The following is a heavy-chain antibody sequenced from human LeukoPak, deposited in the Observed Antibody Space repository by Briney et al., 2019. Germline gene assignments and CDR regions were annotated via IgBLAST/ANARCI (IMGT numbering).Heavy chain of an antibody. J-gene: IGHJ6*03. Sequence: GGSLRLSCAASGFTFSSYWMSWVRQAPGKGLEWVANIKQDGSEKYYVDSVKGRVTISRDNAKHSLYLQMNSLRAEDTAVYYCARAGPLYYYYYMDVWGKGTTVTVSS. CDR2: IKQDGSEK. D-gene: IGHD1-14*01. V-gene: IGHV3-7*01. CDR3: ARAGPLYYYYYMDV. CDR1: GFTFSSYW.